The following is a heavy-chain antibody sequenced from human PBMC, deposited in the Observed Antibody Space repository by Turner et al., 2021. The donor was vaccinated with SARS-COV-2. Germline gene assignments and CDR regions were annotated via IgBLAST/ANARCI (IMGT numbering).Heavy chain of an antibody. V-gene: IGHV3-21*01. D-gene: IGHD1-1*01. CDR2: ISSSSSYI. J-gene: IGHJ6*02. CDR3: ARGSSGEDFYYYGMGV. CDR1: EFTFGSYI. Sequence: EEQLVESGGGLVKPGGSLRLSWSASEFTFGSYIMNWVRQAPGKGLEWVSSISSSSSYIYYADSVKGRFTISRDNAKDSLYLQMNSLRAEDTAVYYCARGSSGEDFYYYGMGVWGQGTTVTVSS.